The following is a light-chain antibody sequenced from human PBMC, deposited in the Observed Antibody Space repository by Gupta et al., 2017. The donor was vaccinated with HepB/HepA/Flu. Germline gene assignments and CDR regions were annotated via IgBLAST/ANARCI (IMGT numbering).Light chain of an antibody. Sequence: DIQMTQPPSSLSTSVGDRVTITCRASQSISTYLNWFQQKPGKAPNLLIYAASSLQSGVPSRFSGSGSGSEFTLTISRRQPEDFATYYCQQTDITPRTFGQGTKVEIK. J-gene: IGKJ1*01. CDR2: AAS. CDR1: QSISTY. CDR3: QQTDITPRT. V-gene: IGKV1-39*01.